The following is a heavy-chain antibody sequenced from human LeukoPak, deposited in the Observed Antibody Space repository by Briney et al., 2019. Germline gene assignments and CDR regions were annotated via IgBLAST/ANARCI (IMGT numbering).Heavy chain of an antibody. D-gene: IGHD3-3*01. J-gene: IGHJ4*01. CDR2: ISYDGSNK. CDR1: GLTFSSYA. CDR3: ARAYTLLRFLEWPHGDLDY. Sequence: GGSLRLSCAASGLTFSSYAMHWVRQAPGKGLEWVAVISYDGSNKYYADSVKGRFTISRDNSKNTLYLQMNGLRAEDTAVYYCARAYTLLRFLEWPHGDLDYWGQGTLVTVSS. V-gene: IGHV3-30-3*01.